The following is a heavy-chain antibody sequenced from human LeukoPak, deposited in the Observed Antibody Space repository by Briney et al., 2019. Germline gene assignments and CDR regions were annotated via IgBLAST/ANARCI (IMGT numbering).Heavy chain of an antibody. CDR3: ARSWRDCSSTSCREYYYYMDV. CDR2: IYTSGST. D-gene: IGHD2-2*01. Sequence: SETLSLTCTVSGGSISSYYWSWIRQPPGKGLEWIGYIYTSGSTNYNPSLKSRVTISVDTSKNQFSLKLSSVPAADTAVYYCARSWRDCSSTSCREYYYYMDVWGKGTTVTVSS. V-gene: IGHV4-4*09. J-gene: IGHJ6*03. CDR1: GGSISSYY.